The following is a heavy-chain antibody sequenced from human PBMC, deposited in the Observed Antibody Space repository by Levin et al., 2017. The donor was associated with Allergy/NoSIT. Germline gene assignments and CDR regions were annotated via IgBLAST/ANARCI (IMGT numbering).Heavy chain of an antibody. CDR3: ARGYDRGVLSS. V-gene: IGHV3-23*01. CDR2: ISGDFTT. J-gene: IGHJ5*02. D-gene: IGHD5-12*01. CDR1: GFSFSTYA. Sequence: SCAASGFSFSTYAMNWVRQAPGKGLEWVSGISGDFTTYYADSVKGRFTISRDNSKNTVYLQMNSLRDEDTAVYFCARGYDRGVLSSWGQGTLVTVSS.